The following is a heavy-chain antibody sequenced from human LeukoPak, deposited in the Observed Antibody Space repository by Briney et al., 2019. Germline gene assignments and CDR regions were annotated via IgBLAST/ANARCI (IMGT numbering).Heavy chain of an antibody. CDR2: IYYSGST. J-gene: IGHJ4*02. CDR3: ARASGGSSWYY. D-gene: IGHD6-13*01. CDR1: GGSMSSYY. V-gene: IGHV4-59*08. Sequence: SETLSLTCTVSGGSMSSYYWTWIRQPPGKGLEGIGHIYYSGSTNYNPSLKSRVTISVDTSKKQFSLKLTSVTDADTAVYYCARASGGSSWYYWGQGTLVTVSS.